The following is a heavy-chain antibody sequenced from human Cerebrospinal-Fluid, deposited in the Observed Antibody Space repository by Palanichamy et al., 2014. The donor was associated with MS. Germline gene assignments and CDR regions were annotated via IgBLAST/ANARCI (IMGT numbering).Heavy chain of an antibody. CDR1: GDSISSGGYS. V-gene: IGHV4-30-2*01. J-gene: IGHJ1*01. CDR2: VYQTGAT. Sequence: QLQLQESGSGLVKPSQTLSLTCSVSGDSISSGGYSWNWIRQPPGKGLEWIGFVYQTGATFYSPSLKSRLSISVDRSKNQFSLNLKSVTAADTAVYYYARGGFTLFGVIIPYFERWGQGTLVTVSS. CDR3: ARGGFTLFGVIIPYFER. D-gene: IGHD3-3*01.